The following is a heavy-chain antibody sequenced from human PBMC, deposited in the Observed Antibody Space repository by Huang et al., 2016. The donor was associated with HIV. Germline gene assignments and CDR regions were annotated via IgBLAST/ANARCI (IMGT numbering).Heavy chain of an antibody. D-gene: IGHD2-21*01. J-gene: IGHJ3*02. CDR1: GYTLTELS. CDR2: LAPEHGET. Sequence: QVQLVQSGAEVKKPGASVKVSCKVSGYTLTELSIHWVRQAPGKGLEWIGGLAPEHGETIYTQNCQGRVTMTEDTSTDTAYMELHSLRPEDTAVYYCAAGYDTYYDIWGQGTMVIASS. CDR3: AAGYDTYYDI. V-gene: IGHV1-24*01.